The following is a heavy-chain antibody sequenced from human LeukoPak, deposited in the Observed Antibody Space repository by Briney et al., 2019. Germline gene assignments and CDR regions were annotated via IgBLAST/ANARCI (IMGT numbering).Heavy chain of an antibody. J-gene: IGHJ3*01. D-gene: IGHD2-2*01. CDR3: ARVSAAAAHSYAFDV. V-gene: IGHV3-30*01. Sequence: GGSLRLSCAASGFSFSTYGVTWVRQAPGKGLKWVAFISYDGIMKYFADSVKGRFTISRDNSKNTLYLQMDRFRPDDTAVYYCARVSAAAAHSYAFDVWGRGALVTVSS. CDR2: ISYDGIMK. CDR1: GFSFSTYG.